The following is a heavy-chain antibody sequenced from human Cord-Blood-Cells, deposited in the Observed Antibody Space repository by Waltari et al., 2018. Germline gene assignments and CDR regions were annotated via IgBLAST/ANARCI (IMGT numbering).Heavy chain of an antibody. CDR1: GYTFTSYD. CDR2: MNPNSGNT. V-gene: IGHV1-8*01. J-gene: IGHJ6*02. CDR3: AMHERGYSYGYYYFYGMDV. D-gene: IGHD5-18*01. Sequence: QVELVQSGAEVKKPGASVKVSCKASGYTFTSYDINWVRQATGQGLEWMGWMNPNSGNTADAQKFQGRVTMTRNTSISPAYMERISLRSEDTAVYYCAMHERGYSYGYYYFYGMDVWGQGTTVTVSS.